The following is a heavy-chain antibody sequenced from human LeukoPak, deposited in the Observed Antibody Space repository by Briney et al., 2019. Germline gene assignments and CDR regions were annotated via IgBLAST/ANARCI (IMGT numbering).Heavy chain of an antibody. CDR1: GDSFSNYY. CDR3: TSSPRLTTSWFLFDS. D-gene: IGHD2-2*01. J-gene: IGHJ5*01. V-gene: IGHV4-59*08. CDR2: VYYSGST. Sequence: SETLSLTCSVSGDSFSNYYWTWIRQPPGKGLEWIGYVYYSGSTNYNPSLKTRLHLSVDTSKNRFSLKLSSVTAADTAVYYCTSSPRLTTSWFLFDSWGHGTLVTVSS.